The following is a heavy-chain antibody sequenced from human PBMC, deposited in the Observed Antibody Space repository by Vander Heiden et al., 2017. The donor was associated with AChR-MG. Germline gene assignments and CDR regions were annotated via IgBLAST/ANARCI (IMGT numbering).Heavy chain of an antibody. D-gene: IGHD3-9*01. CDR2: IIPIFSTA. CDR3: ATLHYDILAGYSEDYYYGMDV. J-gene: IGHJ6*02. V-gene: IGHV1-69*01. Sequence: GLEWMGGIIPIFSTANYAQKFQGRVTITADESTSTAYMELSSLRSEDTAVYYCATLHYDILAGYSEDYYYGMDVWGQGTTVTVSS.